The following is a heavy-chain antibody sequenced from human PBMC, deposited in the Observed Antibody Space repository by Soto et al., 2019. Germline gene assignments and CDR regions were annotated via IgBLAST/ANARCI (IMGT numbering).Heavy chain of an antibody. CDR2: IYYSGST. J-gene: IGHJ4*02. Sequence: LSLTCTVSGGSISSYYWSWIRQPPWKGLEWIGYIYYSGSTNYNPSLKSRVTISVDTSKNQFSLKLSSVTAADTAVYYCARAYSSSSDFDDCGQRNLVTVSA. V-gene: IGHV4-59*01. D-gene: IGHD6-6*01. CDR3: ARAYSSSSDFDD. CDR1: GGSISSYY.